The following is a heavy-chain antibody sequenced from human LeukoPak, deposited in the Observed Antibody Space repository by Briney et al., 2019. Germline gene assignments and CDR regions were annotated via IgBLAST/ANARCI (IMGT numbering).Heavy chain of an antibody. Sequence: PGASLRLSCAAYGFTLSSYAMRWGRRARGKGVGRDSAISGSGGSTYYADSVKGRFTISRDNSKNTLYLQMNSLRAEDTAVYYCAKGFPDYEWGQGTLVTVSS. D-gene: IGHD3-16*01. CDR1: GFTLSSYA. V-gene: IGHV3-23*01. CDR2: ISGSGGST. CDR3: AKGFPDYE. J-gene: IGHJ4*02.